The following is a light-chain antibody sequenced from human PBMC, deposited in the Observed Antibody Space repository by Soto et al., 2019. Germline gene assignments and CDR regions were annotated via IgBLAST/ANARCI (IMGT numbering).Light chain of an antibody. CDR1: QDIRNY. V-gene: IGKV1-27*01. Sequence: DIQMTQSPSSLSASVGDRVTITCRASQDIRNYLAWYQQRPGKVPTLLIYAASTLQSGVPSRFSGSGSGTDYTLTISSQQPEDVATYYCHSYNTAAFTFGPETKVDIK. J-gene: IGKJ3*01. CDR2: AAS. CDR3: HSYNTAAFT.